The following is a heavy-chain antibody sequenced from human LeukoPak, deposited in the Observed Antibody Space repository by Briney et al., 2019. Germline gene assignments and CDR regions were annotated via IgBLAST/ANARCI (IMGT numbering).Heavy chain of an antibody. J-gene: IGHJ4*02. D-gene: IGHD3-10*01. CDR3: VIWSAEFNY. Sequence: PEGSLRLSCAASGFTFSNSWTSWLRQAPGKGLEWVAHTNERGSDKYYVDSVKGRFTISRDNVKNSLYLQMNSLRAEDTAVYYCVIWSAEFNYWGQGTLVTVSS. V-gene: IGHV3-7*01. CDR2: TNERGSDK. CDR1: GFTFSNSW.